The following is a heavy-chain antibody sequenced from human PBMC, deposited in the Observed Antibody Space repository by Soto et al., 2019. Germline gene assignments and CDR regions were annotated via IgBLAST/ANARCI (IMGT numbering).Heavy chain of an antibody. Sequence: GGSLRLSCVASGFTFNNYAMHWVRQAPGKGLEWVAVISYDGNNKYYADSVKGRFTISRDNSKNTLYLQMNSLRADDTAVFYCARGREWELLLKHRYGFEYWGQGSMVTVSS. CDR1: GFTFNNYA. V-gene: IGHV3-30-3*01. CDR2: ISYDGNNK. D-gene: IGHD1-26*01. CDR3: ARGREWELLLKHRYGFEY. J-gene: IGHJ4*02.